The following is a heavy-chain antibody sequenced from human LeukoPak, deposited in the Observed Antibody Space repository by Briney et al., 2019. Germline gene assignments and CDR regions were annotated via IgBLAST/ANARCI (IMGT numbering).Heavy chain of an antibody. CDR1: GFTFSSYG. CDR3: AKDDYGDFSD. J-gene: IGHJ4*02. Sequence: EGTLRLSCAASGFTFSSYGMRWVRQAPGKGLEWVSAISGSGGSTYYADSVKGRFTISRDSSKNTLYLQMNSLRAEDTAVYYCAKDDYGDFSDWGQGTLVTVSS. D-gene: IGHD4-17*01. V-gene: IGHV3-23*01. CDR2: ISGSGGST.